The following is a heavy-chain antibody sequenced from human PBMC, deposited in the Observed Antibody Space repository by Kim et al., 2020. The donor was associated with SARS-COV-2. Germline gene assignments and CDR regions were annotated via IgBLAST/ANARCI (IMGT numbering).Heavy chain of an antibody. Sequence: SETLSLTCTVSGGSVSSGSYYWSWIRQPPGKGLEWIGYIYYSGSTNYNPSLKSRVTISVDTSKNQFSLKLSSVTAADTAVYYCARVTSRSRIFGVVIIAFDIWGQGTMVTVSS. J-gene: IGHJ3*02. CDR1: GGSVSSGSYY. V-gene: IGHV4-61*01. CDR2: IYYSGST. CDR3: ARVTSRSRIFGVVIIAFDI. D-gene: IGHD3-3*01.